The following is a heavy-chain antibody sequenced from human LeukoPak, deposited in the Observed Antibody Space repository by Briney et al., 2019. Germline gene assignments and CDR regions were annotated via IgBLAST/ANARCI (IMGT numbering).Heavy chain of an antibody. D-gene: IGHD3-3*01. V-gene: IGHV4-39*01. CDR3: ARHLKKAFGVVIPRPNWFDP. J-gene: IGHJ5*02. CDR2: IYYSGST. CDR1: GGSISSSSYY. Sequence: PSETLSLTCTVSGGSISSSSYYWGWIRQPPGKGLEWIGSIYYSGSTYYNPSLKGRVTISVDTSKNQFSLKLSSVTAADTAVYYCARHLKKAFGVVIPRPNWFDPWGQGTLVTVSS.